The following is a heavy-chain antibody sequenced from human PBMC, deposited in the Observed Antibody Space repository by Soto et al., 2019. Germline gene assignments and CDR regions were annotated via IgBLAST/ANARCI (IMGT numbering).Heavy chain of an antibody. J-gene: IGHJ4*02. CDR3: ARDGYGSGSYRYYFDY. CDR1: AFTFSSYS. Sequence: PGGSLRLSRPASAFTFSSYSMNWVRQAPGKGLEWVSYISGSSTTVYYADSVKGRFTISRDNAKNSPYLQMNSLRDEDTAVYCCARDGYGSGSYRYYFDYWGQGIVVTVSS. V-gene: IGHV3-48*02. CDR2: ISGSSTTV. D-gene: IGHD3-10*01.